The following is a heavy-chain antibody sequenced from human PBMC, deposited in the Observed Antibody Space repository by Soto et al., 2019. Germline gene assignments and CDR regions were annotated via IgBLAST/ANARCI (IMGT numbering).Heavy chain of an antibody. J-gene: IGHJ6*02. D-gene: IGHD3-22*01. CDR1: GGSISSSNW. Sequence: KSSETLSLTCAVSGGSISSSNWWSWVRQPPGKGLEWIGEIYHSGSTNYNPSLKSRVTISVDKSRNQFSLKLSSVTAADTAVYYCAREGGYFDSSGSGVYHYHGVDVWGQGTTVTVSS. CDR2: IYHSGST. CDR3: AREGGYFDSSGSGVYHYHGVDV. V-gene: IGHV4-4*02.